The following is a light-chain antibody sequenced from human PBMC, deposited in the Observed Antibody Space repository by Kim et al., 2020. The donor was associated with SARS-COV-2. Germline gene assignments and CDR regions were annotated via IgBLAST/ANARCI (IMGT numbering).Light chain of an antibody. CDR2: GRN. CDR1: CLRSYY. V-gene: IGLV3-19*01. J-gene: IGLJ1*01. CDR3: NSRDSTGKRWV. Sequence: AVGQTVKITCQGDCLRSYYASWYQQKPGQAPILVIYGRNNRPSGIPDRFSGSSSVNTASLTITGAQAEDEADYYCNSRDSTGKRWVFGTGTKVTVL.